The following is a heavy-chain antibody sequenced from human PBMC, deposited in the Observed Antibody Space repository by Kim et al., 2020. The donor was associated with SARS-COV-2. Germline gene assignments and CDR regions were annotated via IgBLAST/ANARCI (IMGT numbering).Heavy chain of an antibody. Sequence: SETLSLTCAVYGGSFSGYYWSWIRQPPGKGLEWIGEINNSGSTNYNPSLKSRDTISVDTSKNQYSLKLSTVTAADTAEDDWARVTTLLPIYDYYGMGDWG. J-gene: IGHJ6*01. CDR3: ARVTTLLPIYDYYGMGD. CDR1: GGSFSGYY. V-gene: IGHV4-34*01. CDR2: INNSGST. D-gene: IGHD3-22*01.